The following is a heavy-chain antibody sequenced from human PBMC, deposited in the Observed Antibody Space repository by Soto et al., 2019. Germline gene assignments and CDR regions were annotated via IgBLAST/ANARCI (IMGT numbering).Heavy chain of an antibody. D-gene: IGHD3-10*01. CDR1: GFSLSTSGVG. CDR2: IYWDDDK. V-gene: IGHV2-5*02. Sequence: QITLKESGPTLVKPTQTLTLTCTFSGFSLSTSGVGVGWIRQPPGKALEWLALIYWDDDKRYSPSLKSRLTITKDTSKNQVVLTTTNMDPVDTATYYCAHTRITMVRGVIIIGDYMDVWGKGTTVTVSS. CDR3: AHTRITMVRGVIIIGDYMDV. J-gene: IGHJ6*03.